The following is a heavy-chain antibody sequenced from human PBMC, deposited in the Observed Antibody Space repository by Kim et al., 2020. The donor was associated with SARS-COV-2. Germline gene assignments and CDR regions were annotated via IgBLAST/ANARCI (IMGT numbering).Heavy chain of an antibody. J-gene: IGHJ6*02. CDR2: IYHSGST. Sequence: SETLSLTCAVSGGSISSSNWWSWVRQPPGKGLEWIGEIYHSGSTNYNPSLKSRVTISVDKSKNQFSLKLSSVTAAYTAVYYCARGRGDFWSGYNYYYGMDVWGQGTTVTVSS. D-gene: IGHD3-3*01. V-gene: IGHV4-4*02. CDR3: ARGRGDFWSGYNYYYGMDV. CDR1: GGSISSSNW.